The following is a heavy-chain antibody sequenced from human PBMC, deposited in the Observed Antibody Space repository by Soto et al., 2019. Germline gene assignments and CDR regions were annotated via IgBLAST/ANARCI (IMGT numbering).Heavy chain of an antibody. CDR3: AKDFELRAYYYYGMDV. CDR2: ISGSGGST. V-gene: IGHV3-23*01. Sequence: GGSLRLSCAASGFTFSSYAMSWVRRAPGKGLEWVSAISGSGGSTYYADSVKGRFTISRDNSRNTVYLQMNSLRAEDTALYYCAKDFELRAYYYYGMDVWGQGTTVTVSS. D-gene: IGHD1-7*01. J-gene: IGHJ6*02. CDR1: GFTFSSYA.